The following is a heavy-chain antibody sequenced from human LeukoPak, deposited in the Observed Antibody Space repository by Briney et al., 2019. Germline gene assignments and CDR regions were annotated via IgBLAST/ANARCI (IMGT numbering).Heavy chain of an antibody. CDR1: GFTFEGCA. J-gene: IGHJ4*02. CDR2: INWDSGYI. V-gene: IGHV3-9*01. CDR3: AKEGSVCRNGICRYFDY. Sequence: GRSLRLSCAASGFTFEGCAMHWVRQAPGKGLEWVSSINWDSGYIEYADSVRGRFTISRDNAKNSLYLQMNSLKPGDTALYFCAKEGSVCRNGICRYFDYWGQGTPVTVSS. D-gene: IGHD2-8*01.